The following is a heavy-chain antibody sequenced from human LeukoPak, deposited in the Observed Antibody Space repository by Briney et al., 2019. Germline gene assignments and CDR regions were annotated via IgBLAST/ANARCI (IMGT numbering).Heavy chain of an antibody. J-gene: IGHJ5*02. CDR2: INHSGST. CDR3: ARSLYASSNNWFDP. V-gene: IGHV4-34*01. D-gene: IGHD6-19*01. Sequence: SETLSLTCAVYGGSFSAYYWSWIRQPPGKGLEWIGEINHSGSTNYNPSLKSRVTISVDTSKNQFSLKLSSVTAADTAVYYCARSLYASSNNWFDPWGQGTLVTVSS. CDR1: GGSFSAYY.